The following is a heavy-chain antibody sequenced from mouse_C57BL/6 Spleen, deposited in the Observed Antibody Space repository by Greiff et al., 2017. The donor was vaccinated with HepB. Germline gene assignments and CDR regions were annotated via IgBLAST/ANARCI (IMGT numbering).Heavy chain of an antibody. V-gene: IGHV5-4*01. Sequence: EVMLVESGGGLVKPGGSLKLSCAASGFTFSSYAMSWVRQTPEKRLEWVATISDGGSYTYYPDNVKGRFTISRDNAKNNLYLQMSHLKSEDTAMYYCARDPGTEYFDVWGTGTTVTVSS. CDR1: GFTFSSYA. CDR2: ISDGGSYT. D-gene: IGHD4-1*01. J-gene: IGHJ1*03. CDR3: ARDPGTEYFDV.